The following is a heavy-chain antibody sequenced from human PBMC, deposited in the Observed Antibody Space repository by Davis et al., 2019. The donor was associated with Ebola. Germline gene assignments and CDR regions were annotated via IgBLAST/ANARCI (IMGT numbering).Heavy chain of an antibody. J-gene: IGHJ4*02. Sequence: GGSLRLSCAASGFTSGRYAMSWVRQAPGQGLEWVAAITYTGGRTHYADSVKGRFIISRDNSNNMLYLQMNSLRAEDTAVYYCAKDPTSYGLWYFDYWGQGTQVIVSS. D-gene: IGHD3-16*01. CDR3: AKDPTSYGLWYFDY. CDR2: ITYTGGRT. CDR1: GFTSGRYA. V-gene: IGHV3-23*01.